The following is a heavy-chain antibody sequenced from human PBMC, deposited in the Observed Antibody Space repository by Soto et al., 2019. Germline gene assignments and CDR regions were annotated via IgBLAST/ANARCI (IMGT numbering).Heavy chain of an antibody. Sequence: GGSLRLSCAASGFTFSSYGMHWVRQAPGKGLEWVAVIWYDGGNKYYADSVKGRFTISRDNSKNTLYLQMNSLRAEDTAVYYCARDLYVDTAMVLSYYFDYWGQGTLGTVSS. CDR3: ARDLYVDTAMVLSYYFDY. D-gene: IGHD5-18*01. CDR2: IWYDGGNK. J-gene: IGHJ4*02. CDR1: GFTFSSYG. V-gene: IGHV3-33*01.